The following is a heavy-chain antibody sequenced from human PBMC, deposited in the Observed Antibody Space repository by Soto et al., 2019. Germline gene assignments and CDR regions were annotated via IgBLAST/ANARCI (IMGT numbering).Heavy chain of an antibody. Sequence: EVQLVESGGGLVKPGGSLRLSCAASGFTFSNAWMSWVRQAPGKGLEWVGRIKSKTDGGTTDYAAPVKGRFTISRDNPKNSLYMQMNSLRADDTAVYYCARDAGYCSSSDCTDGLDVWGQGTTVTVPS. V-gene: IGHV3-15*05. CDR1: GFTFSNAW. J-gene: IGHJ6*02. D-gene: IGHD2-2*01. CDR2: IKSKTDGGTT. CDR3: ARDAGYCSSSDCTDGLDV.